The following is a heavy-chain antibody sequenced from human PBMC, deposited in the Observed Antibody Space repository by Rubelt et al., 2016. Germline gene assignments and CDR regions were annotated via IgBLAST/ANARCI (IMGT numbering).Heavy chain of an antibody. CDR2: IYPSDSDP. V-gene: IGHV5-51*01. D-gene: IGHD2-15*01. CDR3: AREGGP. J-gene: IGHJ5*02. CDR1: GYSFATYW. Sequence: EEQLVQSRAEVKKPGESLKISCTASGYSFATYWIGWVRQMPGKGLEWKGLIYPSDSDPSYSPSFQGPVTISVDKSISTAYLQWSSLKASDTAMYYCAREGGPWGQGTLVTVSS.